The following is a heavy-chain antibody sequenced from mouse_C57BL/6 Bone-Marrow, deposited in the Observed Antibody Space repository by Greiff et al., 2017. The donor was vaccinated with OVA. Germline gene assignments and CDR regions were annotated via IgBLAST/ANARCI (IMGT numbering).Heavy chain of an antibody. CDR3: TSYGNFDY. D-gene: IGHD2-1*01. J-gene: IGHJ2*01. V-gene: IGHV14-4*01. CDR1: GFNIKDDY. Sequence: EVQLPQSGAEPAIPVSSVKLSCTASGFNIKDDYMHWVKQRPEQGLEWIGWIDPENGDTEYASKFQGKATITADTSSNTAYLQLSSLTSEDTAVYYCTSYGNFDYWGQGTTLTVSS. CDR2: IDPENGDT.